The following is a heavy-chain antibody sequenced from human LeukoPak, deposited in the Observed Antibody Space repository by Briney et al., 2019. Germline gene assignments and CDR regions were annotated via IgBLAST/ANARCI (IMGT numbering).Heavy chain of an antibody. D-gene: IGHD3-10*01. CDR3: ARYESGSMYDY. Sequence: PSETLFLTCTVSGDSISSNAHYWGWIRQPPGKGLEWLGSIHYSGSTQDNPSLKSRVTISIDTSKNQFSLKLSSVTAADTAVYYCARYESGSMYDYWGQGTLVTVSS. V-gene: IGHV4-39*07. J-gene: IGHJ4*02. CDR1: GDSISSNAHY. CDR2: IHYSGST.